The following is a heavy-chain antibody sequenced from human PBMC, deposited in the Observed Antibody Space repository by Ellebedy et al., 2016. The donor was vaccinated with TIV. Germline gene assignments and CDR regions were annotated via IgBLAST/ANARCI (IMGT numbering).Heavy chain of an antibody. J-gene: IGHJ4*02. CDR2: IKQDGSEK. D-gene: IGHD5-12*01. CDR1: GLTFSNYW. V-gene: IGHV3-7*03. CDR3: ARDGIWWLQTGVTDY. Sequence: GESLKISCAASGLTFSNYWMSWVRQAPGRGLEWVASIKQDGSEKYYVDSVKGRFTISRDNAKNSLYLQMNSLRAEDTAVYYCARDGIWWLQTGVTDYWGQGTLVTVSS.